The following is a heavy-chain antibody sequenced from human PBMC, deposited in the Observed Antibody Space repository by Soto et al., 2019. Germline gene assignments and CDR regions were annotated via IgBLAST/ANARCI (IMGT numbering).Heavy chain of an antibody. Sequence: SETQCLTYTVSGGSISGSSVHWGWIRQPPGKGLEWIGYIYYSGSTFYNPSLKSRLTISVDTSKNQFSLKLSSVAAADTAVYYCARERPDGARLDPWGQGTLVTV. CDR1: GGSISGSSVH. CDR3: ARERPDGARLDP. V-gene: IGHV4-30-4*08. CDR2: IYYSGST. D-gene: IGHD6-6*01. J-gene: IGHJ5*02.